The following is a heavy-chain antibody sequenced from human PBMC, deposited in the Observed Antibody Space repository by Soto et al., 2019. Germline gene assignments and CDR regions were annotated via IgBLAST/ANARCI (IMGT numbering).Heavy chain of an antibody. CDR1: GGSISSGGYY. CDR3: ARSQRYYDIPFDY. D-gene: IGHD3-9*01. J-gene: IGHJ4*02. Sequence: QVQLQESGPGLVKPSQTLSLTCTVSGGSISSGGYYWSWIRQHPGKVLEWIGYIYYSGSTYYNPSPKSRVTISGDTSKNQFSLKLSSVTAADTAVYYCARSQRYYDIPFDYWGQGTLVTVSS. V-gene: IGHV4-31*03. CDR2: IYYSGST.